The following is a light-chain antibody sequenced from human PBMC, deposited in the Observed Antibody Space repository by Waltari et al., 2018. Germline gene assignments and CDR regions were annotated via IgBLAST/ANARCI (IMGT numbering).Light chain of an antibody. V-gene: IGKV4-1*01. J-gene: IGKJ1*01. CDR2: WAS. CDR3: QQYYNAPGT. Sequence: DIVMTQSPDSLAVSLGERATINCKSSQSILYTSDNRNHLTWYQQKPGQPPKLLIYWASTRESGVPDRFSGSESGTNFTLTISSLQTEDVAVYYCQQYYNAPGTFGQGTRVEIK. CDR1: QSILYTSDNRNH.